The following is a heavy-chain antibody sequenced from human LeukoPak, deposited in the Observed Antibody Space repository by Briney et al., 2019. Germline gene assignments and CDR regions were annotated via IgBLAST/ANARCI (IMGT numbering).Heavy chain of an antibody. J-gene: IGHJ4*02. V-gene: IGHV5-51*01. Sequence: GVSLQISCKGSGYAFTTNWIGWVRQMPGKGLEWMGIIYPGDSDARYSPSFQGQVTISADKSISTAYLQWSSLKASDTAMYYCARPRSGWALDYWGQGTLVTVSS. CDR1: GYAFTTNW. D-gene: IGHD6-19*01. CDR2: IYPGDSDA. CDR3: ARPRSGWALDY.